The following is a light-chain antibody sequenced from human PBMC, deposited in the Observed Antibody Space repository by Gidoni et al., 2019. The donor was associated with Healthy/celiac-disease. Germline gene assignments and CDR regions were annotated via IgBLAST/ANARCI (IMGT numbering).Light chain of an antibody. Sequence: EIVLTQSPATLSLSPGERATLSCRASQSVSSYLAWYQQKPGQAPRLPIYDASNRATGIPARFSGSGSGTDFTLTISSLEPEDFAVYYCQQRSNWPLMCSFGQGTKLEIK. J-gene: IGKJ2*04. CDR2: DAS. V-gene: IGKV3-11*01. CDR1: QSVSSY. CDR3: QQRSNWPLMCS.